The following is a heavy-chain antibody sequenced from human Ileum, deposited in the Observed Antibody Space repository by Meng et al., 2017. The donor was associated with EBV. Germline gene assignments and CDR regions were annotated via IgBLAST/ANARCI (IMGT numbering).Heavy chain of an antibody. Sequence: QVQRQGSGPGLVKPSQTLSLTCTVSGGSISSGGYYWSWIRQHPGKGLEWIGYIHSSGSTYYNPSLRSRLTISVDTSKNQFSLKLSSVTAADTAVYYCARASYGSGSPLGESWFDPWGQGTLVTVSS. D-gene: IGHD3-10*01. V-gene: IGHV4-31*03. CDR3: ARASYGSGSPLGESWFDP. J-gene: IGHJ5*02. CDR2: IHSSGST. CDR1: GGSISSGGYY.